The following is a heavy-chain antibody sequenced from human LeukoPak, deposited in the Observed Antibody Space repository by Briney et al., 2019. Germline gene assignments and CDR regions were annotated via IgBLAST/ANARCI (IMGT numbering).Heavy chain of an antibody. CDR2: IYYSGST. CDR1: GGSISSYY. Sequence: SETLSLTCTVSGGSISSYYWSWIRQPPGKGLEWIGYIYYSGSTNYNPSLKSRVTISVDTFKNQFSLKLSSVTAADTAVYYCARDKSLWSGFLSWGQGTLVTVSS. J-gene: IGHJ5*02. CDR3: ARDKSLWSGFLS. D-gene: IGHD3-3*01. V-gene: IGHV4-59*01.